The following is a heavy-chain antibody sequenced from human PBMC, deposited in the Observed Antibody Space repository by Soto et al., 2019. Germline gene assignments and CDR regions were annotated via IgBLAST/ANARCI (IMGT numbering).Heavy chain of an antibody. CDR1: GFTFRSFT. CDR3: AGSKGHKAPYYYYRMDV. J-gene: IGHJ6*02. Sequence: GVSLRLSCSASGFTFRSFTMNWVRQAPGKGLEWVSTISSNSAYIYYTDALRGRFTISRDNAKNSLHLQMNSLRAEDTAVYYCAGSKGHKAPYYYYRMDVWGHGNTVTVS. V-gene: IGHV3-21*01. D-gene: IGHD1-26*01. CDR2: ISSNSAYI.